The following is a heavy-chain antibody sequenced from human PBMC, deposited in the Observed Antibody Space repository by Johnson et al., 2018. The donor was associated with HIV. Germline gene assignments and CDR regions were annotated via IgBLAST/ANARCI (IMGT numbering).Heavy chain of an antibody. Sequence: LVESGGGVVQPGRSLRLSCAASGFTFSSYGMHWVRQAPGKGLEWVAVISYDGSNKYYADSVKGRFTISRDNSKNTLYLQMNSLRAEDTAVYYCAKDLPPNSSWYGAPDAFDIWGQGTMVTVSS. J-gene: IGHJ3*02. D-gene: IGHD6-13*01. V-gene: IGHV3-30*18. CDR1: GFTFSSYG. CDR2: ISYDGSNK. CDR3: AKDLPPNSSWYGAPDAFDI.